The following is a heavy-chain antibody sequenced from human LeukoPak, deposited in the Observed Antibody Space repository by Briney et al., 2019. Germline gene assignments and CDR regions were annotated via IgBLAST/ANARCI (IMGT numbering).Heavy chain of an antibody. CDR2: IYWDDDK. Sequence: SGPTLVNPTQTPTLTCTFSGFSLSTSGVGVGWIRQPPGKALEWLALIYWDDDKRYSPSLKSRLTITKDTSKNQVVLTMTNMDPVDTATYYCAHRPPREYYFDYWGQGTLVTVSS. CDR3: AHRPPREYYFDY. CDR1: GFSLSTSGVG. J-gene: IGHJ4*02. V-gene: IGHV2-5*02.